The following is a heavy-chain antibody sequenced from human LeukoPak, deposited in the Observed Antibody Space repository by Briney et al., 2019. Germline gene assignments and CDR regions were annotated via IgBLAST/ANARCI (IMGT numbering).Heavy chain of an antibody. V-gene: IGHV3-21*01. CDR3: GREDRTMIVVADKLGNAFDI. CDR2: ISSSSSYI. CDR1: GFTFSSYS. Sequence: GGSLRLSCAASGFTFSSYSMNWVRQAPGKGLEWVSSISSSSSYIYYADSVKGRFTISRDNSKNSLYLQMKSLRAEDRAVYYCGREDRTMIVVADKLGNAFDIWGQGTMVTVSS. J-gene: IGHJ3*02. D-gene: IGHD3-22*01.